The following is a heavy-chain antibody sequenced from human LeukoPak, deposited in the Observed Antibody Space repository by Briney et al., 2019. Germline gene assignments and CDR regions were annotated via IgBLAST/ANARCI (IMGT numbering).Heavy chain of an antibody. CDR2: IIPIFGTA. Sequence: SVKVSCKASGGTFSSYAISWVRQAPGQGLEWMGGIIPIFGTANYAQKFQGRVTITADESTSTAYMELSSLRSEDTAVYYCARAPARGDYYYYYYMDVWGKGTTVTVSS. J-gene: IGHJ6*03. D-gene: IGHD6-6*01. CDR3: ARAPARGDYYYYYYMDV. CDR1: GGTFSSYA. V-gene: IGHV1-69*13.